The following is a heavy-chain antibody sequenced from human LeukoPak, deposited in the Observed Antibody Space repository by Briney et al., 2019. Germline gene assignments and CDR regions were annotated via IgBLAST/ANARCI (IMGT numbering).Heavy chain of an antibody. CDR3: ARDLNGHYMDV. CDR2: IYYSGST. J-gene: IGHJ6*03. CDR1: GGSISSYY. V-gene: IGHV4-59*01. Sequence: SETLSLTCTVSGGSISSYYRSWIRQPPGKGLEWIGYIYYSGSTNYNPSLKSRVTISVDTSKNQFSLKLSSVTAADTAVYYCARDLNGHYMDVWGKGTTVTVSS.